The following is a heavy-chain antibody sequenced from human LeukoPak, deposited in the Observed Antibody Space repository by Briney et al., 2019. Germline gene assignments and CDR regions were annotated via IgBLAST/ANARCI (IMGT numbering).Heavy chain of an antibody. V-gene: IGHV4-59*06. J-gene: IGHJ3*02. CDR3: ARDPNTIFDI. CDR1: GGSISSYY. CDR2: IYYSGST. Sequence: SETLSLTCTVSGGSISSYYWSWIRQPPGKGLEWIGYIYYSGSTYYNPSLKSRVTISVDTSKNQFSLKLGSVTAADTAVYYCARDPNTIFDIWGQGTMVTVSS. D-gene: IGHD3-9*01.